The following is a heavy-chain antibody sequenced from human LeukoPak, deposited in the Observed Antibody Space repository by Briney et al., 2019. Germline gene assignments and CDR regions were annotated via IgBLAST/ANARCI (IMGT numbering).Heavy chain of an antibody. CDR1: VFTLSSYA. Sequence: GGSLRLSCAASVFTLSSYAMSWVPDAPGRGLEWGSAISGSGGSTYYTDSAKGGFPISKANSKNTLYRQIKSLRSEDTAVYYCAKSVTMIVAPLEYIDQWGQGTLVTVSS. CDR2: ISGSGGST. CDR3: AKSVTMIVAPLEYIDQ. D-gene: IGHD3-22*01. V-gene: IGHV3-23*01. J-gene: IGHJ4*02.